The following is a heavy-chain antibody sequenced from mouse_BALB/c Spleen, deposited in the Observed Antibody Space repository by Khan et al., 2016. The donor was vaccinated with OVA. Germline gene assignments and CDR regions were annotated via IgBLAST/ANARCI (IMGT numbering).Heavy chain of an antibody. CDR1: GYTFTDYY. CDR2: ISPGSGDT. D-gene: IGHD3-1*01. J-gene: IGHJ3*01. V-gene: IGHV1-77*01. Sequence: QVQLQQSGAELARPGASVKLSCKASGYTFTDYYINWVKQRIGQGLEWIGEISPGSGDTYYNEKFNGKATLTADQSSTTAYMQLSSLPAEASAASCCAGRKYLGYSFANWGQGSLGTGSA. CDR3: AGRKYLGYSFAN.